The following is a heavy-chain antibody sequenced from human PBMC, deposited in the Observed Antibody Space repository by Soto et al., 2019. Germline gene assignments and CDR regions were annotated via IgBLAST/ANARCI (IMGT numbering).Heavy chain of an antibody. Sequence: SETLSLTCTVSGGSLSSSTYYWGWIRQPPWKGLEWIGSIYFSGNTYYNPSLKSRVTLSVDTSKSQVSLRLSSVTTADTAIYFCARLFQGVRPLDYWGQGTLVTVSS. J-gene: IGHJ4*02. CDR3: ARLFQGVRPLDY. D-gene: IGHD3-10*01. CDR2: IYFSGNT. V-gene: IGHV4-39*01. CDR1: GGSLSSSTYY.